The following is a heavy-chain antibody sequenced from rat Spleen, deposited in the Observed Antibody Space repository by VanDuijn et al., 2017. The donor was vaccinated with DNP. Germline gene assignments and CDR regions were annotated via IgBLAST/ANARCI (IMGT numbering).Heavy chain of an antibody. CDR1: GFTFSNYY. J-gene: IGHJ2*01. V-gene: IGHV5-25*01. CDR3: ATAIGDY. Sequence: EVQLVESGGGLVQPGRSLKLSCAASGFTFSNYYMAWIRQVPGRGLEWIASITSGSGTTSYLDSVKGRFTISRDDAKDTLYLQMYSLRSEDMATYYCATAIGDYWGQGVMVTVSS. D-gene: IGHD1-2*01. CDR2: ITSGSGTT.